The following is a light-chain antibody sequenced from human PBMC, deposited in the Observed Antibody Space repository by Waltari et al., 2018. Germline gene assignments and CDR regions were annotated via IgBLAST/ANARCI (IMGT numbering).Light chain of an antibody. CDR2: EGT. Sequence: QSALTQPASVSGSPGQSITFSCTGSSSAVKNYHFVPWYQQHPGKAPKLMIYEGTKRPSGVSNRFSGSKSGNTASLTISGLQAEDEADYYCCSYAGSVVFGGGTKLTVL. CDR1: SSAVKNYHF. V-gene: IGLV2-23*01. J-gene: IGLJ2*01. CDR3: CSYAGSVV.